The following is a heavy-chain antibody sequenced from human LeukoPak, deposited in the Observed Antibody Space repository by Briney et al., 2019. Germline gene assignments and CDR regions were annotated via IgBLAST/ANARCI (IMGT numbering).Heavy chain of an antibody. V-gene: IGHV3-7*03. J-gene: IGHJ4*02. CDR3: ARAEDSSGWYSASFDY. CDR1: GFTFSSYW. CDR2: IKQDGSEK. D-gene: IGHD6-19*01. Sequence: GGSLRLSCAASGFTFSSYWMSWVRQAPGKGLEWVANIKQDGSEKYYVDSVKGRFTISRDNDKNSLYLQMNSLRAEDTAVYYCARAEDSSGWYSASFDYWGQGTLVTVSS.